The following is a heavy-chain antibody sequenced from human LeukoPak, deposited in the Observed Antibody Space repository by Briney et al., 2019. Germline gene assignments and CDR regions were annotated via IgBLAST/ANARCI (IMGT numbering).Heavy chain of an antibody. J-gene: IGHJ5*02. D-gene: IGHD3-3*01. CDR2: IYQNGST. V-gene: IGHV4-39*01. CDR3: ARHVGHDFWSGYRSVDP. Sequence: SETLSLTCTVSGGSLRRTGYCWGWIRQPPGKGLEWIGSIYQNGSTCNNPSLKSRVILSVDTSKNQFSLKLSSVTAADTAVYYCARHVGHDFWSGYRSVDPWGQGTLVTVSS. CDR1: GGSLRRTGYC.